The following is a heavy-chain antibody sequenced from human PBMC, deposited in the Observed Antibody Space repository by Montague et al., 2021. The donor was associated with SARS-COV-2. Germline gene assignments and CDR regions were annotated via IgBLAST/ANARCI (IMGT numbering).Heavy chain of an antibody. CDR1: GGSFHIFS. J-gene: IGHJ4*02. D-gene: IGHD3-22*01. Sequence: SETLSLTCAVSGGSFHIFSWGWTRQSPGKGLEWIGEIDHTGDTKYNPSLKSRVPISVDKSKNQFSLNVTSMTAADTAMYYCARGTRVVGITPGFRWWGQGTQVAVSS. CDR2: IDHTGDT. CDR3: ARGTRVVGITPGFRW. V-gene: IGHV4-34*01.